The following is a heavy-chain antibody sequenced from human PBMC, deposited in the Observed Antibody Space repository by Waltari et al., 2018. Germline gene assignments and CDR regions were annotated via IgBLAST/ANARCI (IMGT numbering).Heavy chain of an antibody. CDR1: GYSFTSYW. J-gene: IGHJ4*02. CDR2: IYPGDSVT. Sequence: EVQLVQSGAEVKKPGESLKISCKGSGYSFTSYWIGWVRPMPGKGLEWMGIIYPGDSVTTYSPSFQGQVTFSADKSISTAYLQWSSLKASDTAMYYCARRGYYYDSSGPGDYWGQGTLVTVSS. V-gene: IGHV5-51*01. D-gene: IGHD3-22*01. CDR3: ARRGYYYDSSGPGDY.